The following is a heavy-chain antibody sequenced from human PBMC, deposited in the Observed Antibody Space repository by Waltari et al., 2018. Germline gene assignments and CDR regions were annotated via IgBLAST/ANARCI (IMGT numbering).Heavy chain of an antibody. CDR2: IKQDGSEK. Sequence: EVQLVESGGGLVQPGGSLRLSCAASGFTFSSYWMSWVRQAPGKGLEWVANIKQDGSEKYYADSVKGRFTISRDNSKNTLYLQMNSLRAEDTAVYYCAKEGAVGYYYMDVWGKGTTVTVSS. CDR3: AKEGAVGYYYMDV. CDR1: GFTFSSYW. J-gene: IGHJ6*03. V-gene: IGHV3-7*03. D-gene: IGHD3-16*01.